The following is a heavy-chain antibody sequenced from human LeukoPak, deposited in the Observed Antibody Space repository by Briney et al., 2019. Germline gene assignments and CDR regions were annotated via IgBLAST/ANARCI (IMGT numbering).Heavy chain of an antibody. Sequence: GRSLRLSCAASGFTFSSYAMHWVRQAPGKGLEWVAVISYDGSNKYYADSVKGRFTISRDNSKNTLYLQMNSLRAEDTAVYYCANSGDTAMVFDAFDIWGQGTMVTVSS. D-gene: IGHD5-18*01. CDR2: ISYDGSNK. CDR3: ANSGDTAMVFDAFDI. J-gene: IGHJ3*02. CDR1: GFTFSSYA. V-gene: IGHV3-30*07.